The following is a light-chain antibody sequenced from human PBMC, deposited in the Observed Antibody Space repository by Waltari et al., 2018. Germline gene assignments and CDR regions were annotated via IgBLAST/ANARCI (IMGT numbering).Light chain of an antibody. CDR1: QSVSRS. CDR3: QHYVSLPAT. J-gene: IGKJ1*01. CDR2: GAS. Sequence: SCRARQSVSRSLAWYQQKPGQAPRLLIYGASTRATGIADRFSGGGSGTDFSHTISRLEPEDFAVYYCQHYVSLPATFGQGTKVEIK. V-gene: IGKV3-20*01.